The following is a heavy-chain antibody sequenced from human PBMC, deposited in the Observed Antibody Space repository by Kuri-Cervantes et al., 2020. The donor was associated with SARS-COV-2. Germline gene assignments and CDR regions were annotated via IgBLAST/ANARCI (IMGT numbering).Heavy chain of an antibody. CDR1: GYTLTELS. CDR3: ATDLSGSYGGSIDY. V-gene: IGHV1-24*01. Sequence: ASVKVFCNVSGYTLTELSMHWVRQAPGKGLEWMGGFDPEDGETIYAQKFQGRVTMTEDTSTDTAYMELSSLRSEDTAVYYCATDLSGSYGGSIDYWGQGTLVTVSS. D-gene: IGHD1-26*01. J-gene: IGHJ4*02. CDR2: FDPEDGET.